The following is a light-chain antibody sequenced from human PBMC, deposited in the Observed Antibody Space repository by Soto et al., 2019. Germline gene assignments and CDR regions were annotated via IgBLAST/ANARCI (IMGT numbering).Light chain of an antibody. CDR1: QSIGVW. J-gene: IGKJ1*01. V-gene: IGKV1-5*01. Sequence: DIQMTPSPSTLSSSVGDRVTITCRASQSIGVWLAWYQQKPGRAPKLLIYDASTLQRGVPSRFSGSGSGTEFTLNISSLQPEDFATYYCQQYDISSGTCGQGNKGDIK. CDR2: DAS. CDR3: QQYDISSGT.